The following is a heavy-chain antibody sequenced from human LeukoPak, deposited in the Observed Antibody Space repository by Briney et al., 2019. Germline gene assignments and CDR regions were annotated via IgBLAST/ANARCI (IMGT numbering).Heavy chain of an antibody. D-gene: IGHD6-13*01. V-gene: IGHV3-48*04. CDR1: GFTFNIYN. Sequence: GGSLRLSCAASGFTFNIYNMNWVRQAPGKGLEWVSYISRRSSTIYYADSVKGRFTISRDNAKNSLYLQMNSLRAEDTALYYCAKADGAAAGRWFDYWGQGTLVTVSS. CDR2: ISRRSSTI. J-gene: IGHJ4*02. CDR3: AKADGAAAGRWFDY.